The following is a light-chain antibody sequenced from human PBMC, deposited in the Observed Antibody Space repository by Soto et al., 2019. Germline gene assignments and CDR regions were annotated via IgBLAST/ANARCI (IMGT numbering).Light chain of an antibody. CDR1: ESISTW. CDR3: QQYNSLWA. V-gene: IGKV1-5*01. Sequence: DIQMTQSPSILSASVGDRVTITCRASESISTWLAWYQQKPGKAPKLLIYDASSLEPGVPSTFSGSGSGTEFTLTISSLQPDDFATYYCQQYNSLWAFGHGTKV. J-gene: IGKJ1*01. CDR2: DAS.